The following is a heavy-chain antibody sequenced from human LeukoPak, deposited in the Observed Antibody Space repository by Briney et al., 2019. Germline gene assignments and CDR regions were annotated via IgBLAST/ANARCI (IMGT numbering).Heavy chain of an antibody. V-gene: IGHV4-30-4*01. CDR1: GGSFSGYY. CDR2: IYYSGST. J-gene: IGHJ3*02. Sequence: SETLSLTCAVYGGSFSGYYWSWIRQPPGKGLEWIGYIYYSGSTYYNPSLKSRVTISVDTSKNQFSLKLSSVTAADTAVYYCARYCDYGDYPSNAFDIWGQGTMVTVSS. D-gene: IGHD4-17*01. CDR3: ARYCDYGDYPSNAFDI.